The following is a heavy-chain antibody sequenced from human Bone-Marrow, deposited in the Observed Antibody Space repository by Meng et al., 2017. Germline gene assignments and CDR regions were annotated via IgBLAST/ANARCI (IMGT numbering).Heavy chain of an antibody. Sequence: EVQLEESVGGLVKPGGFLRLSCAASGFTFSSYSMNWVRQAPGKGLEWVSSISSSSSYIYYADSVKGRFTISRDNAKNSLYLQMNSLRAEDTAVYYCARGGAFGVVKPFDYWSQGTLVTVSS. V-gene: IGHV3-21*01. CDR3: ARGGAFGVVKPFDY. CDR1: GFTFSSYS. CDR2: ISSSSSYI. J-gene: IGHJ4*02. D-gene: IGHD4-23*01.